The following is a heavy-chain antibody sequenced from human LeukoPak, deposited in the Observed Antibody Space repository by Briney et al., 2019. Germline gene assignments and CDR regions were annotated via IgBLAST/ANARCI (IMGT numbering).Heavy chain of an antibody. Sequence: GGSLRLSCAASGITFSSYAMSWVRQAPGRGLGWVSAISDSGGSTYYADSVKGRFTISRDNSKNTLYLQMNSLRAEDTAVYYCARGPGSHFDYWGQGTLVTVSS. CDR1: GITFSSYA. CDR2: ISDSGGST. D-gene: IGHD1-26*01. J-gene: IGHJ4*02. V-gene: IGHV3-23*01. CDR3: ARGPGSHFDY.